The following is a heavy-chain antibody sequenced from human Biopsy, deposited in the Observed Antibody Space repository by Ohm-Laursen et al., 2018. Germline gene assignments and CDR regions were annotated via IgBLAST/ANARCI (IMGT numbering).Heavy chain of an antibody. V-gene: IGHV3-21*01. J-gene: IGHJ4*02. D-gene: IGHD2-2*02. CDR1: GFIFSNYW. Sequence: SLRLSCTASGFIFSNYWMTWVRQAPGKGLEWVSSISSSSSYIYYADSVKGRFTISRDNAKNSLYLQMNSLRAEDTAVYYCARGIPFDYWGQGTLVTVSP. CDR2: ISSSSSYI. CDR3: ARGIPFDY.